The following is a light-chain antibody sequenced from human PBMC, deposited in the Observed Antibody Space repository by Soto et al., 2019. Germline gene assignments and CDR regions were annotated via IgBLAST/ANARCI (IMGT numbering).Light chain of an antibody. Sequence: QSVLTQPPSASGTPGQRVTISCSGSGSNIGSNTVNWYQQLPGTAPKLLIYSNNQRPSGVPDRFSGSKSGTSASLAISGLQSEDEADYYCAAWDDSLNGGVFGTGTKVTVL. V-gene: IGLV1-44*01. CDR3: AAWDDSLNGGV. CDR1: GSNIGSNT. CDR2: SNN. J-gene: IGLJ1*01.